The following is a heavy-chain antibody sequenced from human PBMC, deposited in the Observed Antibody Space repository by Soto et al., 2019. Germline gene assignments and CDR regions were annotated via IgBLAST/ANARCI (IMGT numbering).Heavy chain of an antibody. Sequence: ASVKVSCKVSGYTLTELSMHWVRQAPGKGLEWMGGFDPEDGETIYAQKFQGRVTMTEDTSTDTAYMELSSLRSEDTAVYYCATDIVATITGGGHNWFDPWGQGTLVTVSS. CDR3: ATDIVATITGGGHNWFDP. J-gene: IGHJ5*02. CDR2: FDPEDGET. CDR1: GYTLTELS. D-gene: IGHD5-12*01. V-gene: IGHV1-24*01.